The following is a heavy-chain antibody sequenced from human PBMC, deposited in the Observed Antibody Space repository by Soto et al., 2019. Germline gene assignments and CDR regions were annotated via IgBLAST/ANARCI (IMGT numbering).Heavy chain of an antibody. Sequence: ASVKVSCKASGYTFTGYYMHWVRQAPGQGLEWMGWINPNSGGTNYAQKFQGWVTMTRDTSISTAYMELSRLRSDDTAVCYCARGPMYSSSWYPSFDYWGQGTLVTVSS. CDR1: GYTFTGYY. D-gene: IGHD6-13*01. V-gene: IGHV1-2*04. CDR2: INPNSGGT. J-gene: IGHJ4*02. CDR3: ARGPMYSSSWYPSFDY.